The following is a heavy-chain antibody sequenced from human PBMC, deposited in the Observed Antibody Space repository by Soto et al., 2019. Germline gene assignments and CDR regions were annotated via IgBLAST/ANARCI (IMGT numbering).Heavy chain of an antibody. J-gene: IGHJ6*02. D-gene: IGHD2-15*01. V-gene: IGHV3-23*01. CDR2: ISGSGGST. CDR3: AKDPVNCSGGSCYYYYGMDV. Sequence: GGSLRLSCAASGFTFSSYAMSWVRQAPGKGLEWVSAISGSGGSTYYADSVKGRFTISRDNSKNTLYLQMNSLRAEDTAVYYCAKDPVNCSGGSCYYYYGMDVWGQGTTVTVSS. CDR1: GFTFSSYA.